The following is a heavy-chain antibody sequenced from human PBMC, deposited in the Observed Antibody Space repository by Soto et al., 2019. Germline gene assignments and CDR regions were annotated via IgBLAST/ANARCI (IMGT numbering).Heavy chain of an antibody. CDR3: ARLHLGELSPNGEPFDI. Sequence: GGSLRLSCAASGFTVSSNYMSWVRQAPGKGLEWVSVIYSGGSTYYADSVKGRFTISRHNSKNTLYLQMNSLRAEDTAVYYCARLHLGELSPNGEPFDIWGQGTMVTVSS. D-gene: IGHD3-16*02. J-gene: IGHJ3*02. V-gene: IGHV3-53*04. CDR2: IYSGGST. CDR1: GFTVSSNY.